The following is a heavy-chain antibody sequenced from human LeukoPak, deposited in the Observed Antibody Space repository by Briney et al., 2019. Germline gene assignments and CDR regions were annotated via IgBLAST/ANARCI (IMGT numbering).Heavy chain of an antibody. CDR3: AREGNDVWSGYYHYYYYMDV. CDR2: IYISGIT. CDR1: VGSISSYY. J-gene: IGHJ6*03. Sequence: PSETLSLTRTVSVGSISSYYWSCIRDTAGKGQGWIGRIYISGITNYNPSLKSRVTMSVDTSKNQFSLKLSSVTAADTAVYYCAREGNDVWSGYYHYYYYMDVWGKGTTVTVSS. V-gene: IGHV4-4*07. D-gene: IGHD3-3*01.